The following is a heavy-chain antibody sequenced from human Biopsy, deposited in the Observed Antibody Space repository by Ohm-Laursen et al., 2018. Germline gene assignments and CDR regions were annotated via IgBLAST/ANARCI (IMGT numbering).Heavy chain of an antibody. V-gene: IGHV4-59*11. CDR1: GCSFTGHF. Sequence: SETLSFTCTVSGCSFTGHFWSWIRQPPGKGLEWSGHITSTGYPSYNASLKSRVTISVDTYRNYFSLRLSSLTAADTAVYCCARGSNDFGGLYFPRWGQGTLLTVSS. J-gene: IGHJ4*02. CDR3: ARGSNDFGGLYFPR. D-gene: IGHD4-23*01. CDR2: ITSTGYP.